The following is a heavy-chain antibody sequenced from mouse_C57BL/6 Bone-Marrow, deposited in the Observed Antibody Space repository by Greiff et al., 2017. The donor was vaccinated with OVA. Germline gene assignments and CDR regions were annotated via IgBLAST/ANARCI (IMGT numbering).Heavy chain of an antibody. CDR1: GYTFTSYW. V-gene: IGHV1-59*01. D-gene: IGHD1-1*01. Sequence: QVQLQQPGAELVRPGTSVKLSCKASGYTFTSYWMHWVKQRPGQGLEWIGVIDPSDSYTNYNQQFKGKTTLTVDTSSITAYRQLSMLTSEVSAVYYCAREGITTVVATDYFDYWGKGTTLTVSS. CDR3: AREGITTVVATDYFDY. J-gene: IGHJ2*01. CDR2: IDPSDSYT.